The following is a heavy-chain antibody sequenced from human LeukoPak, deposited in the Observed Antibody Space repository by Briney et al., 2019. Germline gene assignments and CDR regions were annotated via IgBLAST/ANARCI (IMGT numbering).Heavy chain of an antibody. CDR1: GGSISSYY. V-gene: IGHV4-59*12. Sequence: SETLSLTCTVSGGSISSYYWSWIRQPPGKGLEWIGYIYYSGSTNYNPSLKSRVTISVDTSKNQFSLKLSSVTAADTAVYYCARDGTQDGGYYYYMDVWGKGTTVTVSS. CDR2: IYYSGST. J-gene: IGHJ6*03. CDR3: ARDGTQDGGYYYYMDV. D-gene: IGHD1-26*01.